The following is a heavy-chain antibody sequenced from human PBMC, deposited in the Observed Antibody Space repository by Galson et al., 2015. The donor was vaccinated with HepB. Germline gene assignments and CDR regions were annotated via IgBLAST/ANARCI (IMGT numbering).Heavy chain of an antibody. CDR1: GGTFSSYA. CDR3: ASEHCSSTSCYTYYYYGMDV. CDR2: IIPIFGTA. D-gene: IGHD2-2*02. V-gene: IGHV1-69*13. Sequence: SVKVSCKASGGTFSSYAISWVRQAPGQGLEWMGGIIPIFGTANYAQKFQGRVTITADESTSTAYMELSSLRSEDTAVYYCASEHCSSTSCYTYYYYGMDVWGQGTTVTVSS. J-gene: IGHJ6*02.